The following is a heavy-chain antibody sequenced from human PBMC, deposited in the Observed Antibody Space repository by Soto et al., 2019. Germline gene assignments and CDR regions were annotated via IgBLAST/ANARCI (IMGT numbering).Heavy chain of an antibody. V-gene: IGHV3-23*01. Sequence: PVGSLRLSCAASGFTFSSYAMSWVRQAPGKGLEWVSAIKSDGTSTYYAASVEDRFTISRDNSKNTLYLQLNSLRAEDTAVYYCAQLGLMTFSHKHYFNHWGRGTLVIVSS. J-gene: IGHJ4*02. D-gene: IGHD3-16*01. CDR2: IKSDGTST. CDR3: AQLGLMTFSHKHYFNH. CDR1: GFTFSSYA.